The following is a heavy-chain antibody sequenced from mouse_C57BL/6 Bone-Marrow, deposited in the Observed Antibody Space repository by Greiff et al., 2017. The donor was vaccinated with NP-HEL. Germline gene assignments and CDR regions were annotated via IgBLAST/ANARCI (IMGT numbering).Heavy chain of an antibody. V-gene: IGHV2-2*01. J-gene: IGHJ4*01. D-gene: IGHD1-1*01. CDR3: ARRGHYYGSIFYAMDY. CDR1: GFSLTSYG. CDR2: IWSGGST. Sequence: QVQLQQSGPGLVQPSQSLSITCTVSGFSLTSYGVHWVRQSPGKGLEWLGVIWSGGSTDYNAAFISRLSISKDNSKSQVFFKMNSLQADDTAIYYCARRGHYYGSIFYAMDYWGQGTSVTVSS.